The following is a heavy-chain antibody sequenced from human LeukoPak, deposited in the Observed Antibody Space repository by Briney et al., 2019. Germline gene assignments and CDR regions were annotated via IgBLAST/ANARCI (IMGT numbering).Heavy chain of an antibody. J-gene: IGHJ4*02. CDR1: GFTVSSNY. CDR3: ARAPRSDYFDY. V-gene: IGHV3-21*04. Sequence: PGGSLRLSCAASGFTVSSNYMSWVRQAPGKGLEWVSSISSSSSSYIYYADSVKGRFTISRDNAKNSLYLQMNSLRAEDTAVYYCARAPRSDYFDYWGQGTLVTVSS. CDR2: ISSSSSSYI.